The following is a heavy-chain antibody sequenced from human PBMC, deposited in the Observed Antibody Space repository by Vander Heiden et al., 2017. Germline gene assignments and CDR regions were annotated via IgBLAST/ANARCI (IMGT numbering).Heavy chain of an antibody. CDR2: IHHRGTA. J-gene: IGHJ6*02. CDR1: GGSITRRDW. Sequence: QVQLQESGPGLVKPSGPLSLPCAVSGGSITRRDWWSLFRQPPGKGLEWIGEIHHRGTANYHPSLRSRVTISVDKSKNQFSLRLSSVTAADTAVYYCAREGGRGVYGFDLWGRGTTVTVSS. V-gene: IGHV4-4*02. D-gene: IGHD1-26*01. CDR3: AREGGRGVYGFDL.